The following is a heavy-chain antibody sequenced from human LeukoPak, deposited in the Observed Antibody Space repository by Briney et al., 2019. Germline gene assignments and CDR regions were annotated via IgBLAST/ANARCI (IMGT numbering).Heavy chain of an antibody. Sequence: ASAKVSCKASGYTFTGYYIHWVRQAPRQGLERMGWINPHSGGTSYAQNFQGRVTMTRDTSISTAYMDLSRLRSDDTAFYYCARDSNYYGSGSYYNSDYWGQGTLVTVSS. D-gene: IGHD3-10*01. CDR3: ARDSNYYGSGSYYNSDY. CDR2: INPHSGGT. CDR1: GYTFTGYY. J-gene: IGHJ4*02. V-gene: IGHV1-2*02.